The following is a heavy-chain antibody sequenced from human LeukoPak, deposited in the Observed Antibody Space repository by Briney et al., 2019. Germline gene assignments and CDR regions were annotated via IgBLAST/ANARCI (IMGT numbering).Heavy chain of an antibody. D-gene: IGHD3-22*01. J-gene: IGHJ3*02. CDR1: GGSISSYY. V-gene: IGHV4-4*07. CDR3: ARDQTYYDTSGFSLYAFDI. CDR2: IYTSGTT. Sequence: PSETLSLTCSVSGGSISSYYWSWIRQPAGKGLEWMGRIYTSGTTNYNPSLKSRVTMSVDTSKNQFSLKLNSVTAADTAVYYCARDQTYYDTSGFSLYAFDIWGQGTMVTVSS.